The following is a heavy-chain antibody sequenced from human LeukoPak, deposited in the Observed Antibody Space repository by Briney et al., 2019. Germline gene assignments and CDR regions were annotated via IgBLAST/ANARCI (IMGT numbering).Heavy chain of an antibody. Sequence: PSETLSLTCTVSGGSISSYYWSWIRQSPGKGLECIGYIHYTGSTNYNPSLKSRVTISVDTSKNQFSLKLSSVTAADTAVYYCARAGALHYYYYMDVWGKGTTVTISS. CDR1: GGSISSYY. CDR2: IHYTGST. J-gene: IGHJ6*03. D-gene: IGHD2-15*01. CDR3: ARAGALHYYYYMDV. V-gene: IGHV4-59*08.